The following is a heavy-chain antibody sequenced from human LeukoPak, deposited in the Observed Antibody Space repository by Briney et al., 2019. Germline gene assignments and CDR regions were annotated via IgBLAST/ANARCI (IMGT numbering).Heavy chain of an antibody. J-gene: IGHJ4*02. V-gene: IGHV3-7*03. Sequence: PGGSLRLSCAASGFTFSSYAMSWVRQAPGKGLEWVANIKQDETEKFYLGSVKGRFTISRDNAKNSLYLQMNSLTTEDTAVYYCATTRTYWGQGTLVTVSS. CDR1: GFTFSSYA. D-gene: IGHD1-14*01. CDR3: ATTRTY. CDR2: IKQDETEK.